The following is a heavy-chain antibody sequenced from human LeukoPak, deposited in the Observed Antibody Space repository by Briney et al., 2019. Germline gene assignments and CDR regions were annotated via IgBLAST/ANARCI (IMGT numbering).Heavy chain of an antibody. CDR1: GGSISGYY. J-gene: IGHJ4*02. Sequence: PSETLSLTCTVSGGSISGYYWSWIRQPPGKGLEWIGYIYYSGSTNYNPSLKSRVTISVDTSKNQFSLKLSSVTAADTAVYYCAREYCTGGSCLITYWGQGTLVTVSS. D-gene: IGHD2-15*01. CDR2: IYYSGST. CDR3: AREYCTGGSCLITY. V-gene: IGHV4-59*01.